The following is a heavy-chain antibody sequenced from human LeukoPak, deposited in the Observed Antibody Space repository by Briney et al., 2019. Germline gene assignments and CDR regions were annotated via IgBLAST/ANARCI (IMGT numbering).Heavy chain of an antibody. J-gene: IGHJ6*03. CDR1: GFTFSSYW. CDR2: ISFDGVNT. CDR3: ARGQGHESYYYMDV. Sequence: GGSLRLSCAASGFTFSSYWMNWVRQAPGKGLEWVAVISFDGVNTFYADSVKGRFTISRDNSNNTVYLQMNNLRPEDTAVFYCARGQGHESYYYMDVWGKGTTVSVSS. V-gene: IGHV3-30*03.